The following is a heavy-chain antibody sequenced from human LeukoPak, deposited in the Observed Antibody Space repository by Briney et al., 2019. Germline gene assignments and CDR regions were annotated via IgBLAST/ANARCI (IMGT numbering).Heavy chain of an antibody. Sequence: GGSLRLSCAASGFTFSSYGMHWVRQAPGKGLEWVAVISYDGSNKYYADSVKGRFTISSDNSKNTLYLQMNSLRAEDTAVYYCAKTTIGYCSSTSCYYSPLDYWGQGTLVTVSS. J-gene: IGHJ4*02. D-gene: IGHD2-2*01. V-gene: IGHV3-30*18. CDR3: AKTTIGYCSSTSCYYSPLDY. CDR1: GFTFSSYG. CDR2: ISYDGSNK.